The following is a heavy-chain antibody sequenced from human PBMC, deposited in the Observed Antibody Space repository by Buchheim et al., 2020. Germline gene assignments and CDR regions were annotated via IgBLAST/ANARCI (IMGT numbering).Heavy chain of an antibody. CDR3: ARYCTNGVCYLSSLYGMDV. CDR2: VHPTESYT. J-gene: IGHJ6*02. CDR1: GYTSTTYW. D-gene: IGHD2-8*01. Sequence: EVQLVQSGAEVKKPGESLKISCKVSGYTSTTYWISWVRQLPGKGLEWMGRVHPTESYTHYSSSFEVHVTMSADKSISTAYLQWSSLKASDNAMYYCARYCTNGVCYLSSLYGMDVWGQGTT. V-gene: IGHV5-10-1*03.